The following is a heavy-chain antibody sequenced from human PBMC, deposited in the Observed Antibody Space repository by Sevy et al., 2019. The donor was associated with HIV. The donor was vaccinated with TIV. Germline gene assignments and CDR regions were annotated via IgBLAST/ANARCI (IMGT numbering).Heavy chain of an antibody. J-gene: IGHJ3*01. CDR2: IGLSGDT. V-gene: IGHV3-13*01. D-gene: IGHD6-13*01. CDR1: AFTFSSYD. Sequence: GGSLRLSCAATAFTFSSYDMHWVRQVAGKGLEWVSSIGLSGDTYFACSVKGRFTISRDNVNNYLYLQMSSLRAGDTAVYYCARETAADAFDVWGQGTFVTVSS. CDR3: ARETAADAFDV.